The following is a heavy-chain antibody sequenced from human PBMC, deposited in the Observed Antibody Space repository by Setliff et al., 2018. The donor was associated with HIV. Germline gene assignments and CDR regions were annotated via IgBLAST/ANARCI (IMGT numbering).Heavy chain of an antibody. Sequence: PSETLSLTCTVSGGSISSYYGSWIRQSAGKGLEWIGRIYSSGSTTYNTSLKSRVTMSVDTSKNQFSLRLSSVTAADTAVYYCAREVRVVLPAAASGNYYYYYMDVWGKGTTVTVSS. CDR2: IYSSGST. D-gene: IGHD2-2*01. V-gene: IGHV4-4*07. J-gene: IGHJ6*03. CDR1: GGSISSYY. CDR3: AREVRVVLPAAASGNYYYYYMDV.